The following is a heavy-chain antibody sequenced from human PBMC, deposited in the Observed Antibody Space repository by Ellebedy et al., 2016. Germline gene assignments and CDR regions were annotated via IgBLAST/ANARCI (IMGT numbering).Heavy chain of an antibody. Sequence: GESLKISCAASGFTFSGFAMSWVRQAPGKGLEWVSTISSAGSPNYADSVRGRFTISRDSSKDTLYLQMNSLRAEDTAVYYCARGNAVPGPEPLDYWGQGTLVTVSS. J-gene: IGHJ4*02. CDR1: GFTFSGFA. D-gene: IGHD6-19*01. CDR3: ARGNAVPGPEPLDY. V-gene: IGHV3-23*01. CDR2: ISSAGSP.